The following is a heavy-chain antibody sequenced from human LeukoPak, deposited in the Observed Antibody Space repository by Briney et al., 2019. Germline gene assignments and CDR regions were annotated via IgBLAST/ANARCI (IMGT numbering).Heavy chain of an antibody. J-gene: IGHJ3*02. D-gene: IGHD6-13*01. Sequence: GGSLRLSCAASGFTFSSYWMHWVRQAPGKGPVWVSRITGDGSSTICADAVKGRFTISRDNAKNTLYPQMNSLRAEDTAVYYCAKVAAAGIDAFDIWGQGTMVTVSS. V-gene: IGHV3-74*01. CDR3: AKVAAAGIDAFDI. CDR1: GFTFSSYW. CDR2: ITGDGSST.